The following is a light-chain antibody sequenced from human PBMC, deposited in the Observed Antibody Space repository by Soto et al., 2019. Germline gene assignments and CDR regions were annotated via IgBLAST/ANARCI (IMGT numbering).Light chain of an antibody. V-gene: IGLV2-23*01. CDR3: CSSAGRNTLV. CDR2: EGV. CDR1: STDVGSYNL. J-gene: IGLJ2*01. Sequence: QSVLTQPASVSGSPGQSITISCTGTSTDVGSYNLVSWYQQHPGKAPKFIIYEGVKRPSGVSNRFSGSKSGNTASQTISGLHDADEAYYYCCSSAGRNTLVFGGGTKLTVL.